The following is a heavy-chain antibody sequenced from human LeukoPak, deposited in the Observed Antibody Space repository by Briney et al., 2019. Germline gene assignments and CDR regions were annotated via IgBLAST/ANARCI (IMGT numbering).Heavy chain of an antibody. V-gene: IGHV5-10-1*01. CDR1: GYSFTSYW. J-gene: IGHJ4*02. Sequence: GESLKISCKGSGYSFTSYWISWVRQMPGKGLEWMGRIDPSDSYTNYSPSFQGHVTISANKSISTAYLQWSSLKASDTAMYYCARHRGGYSSGWCYCDYWGQGTLVTVSS. CDR2: IDPSDSYT. CDR3: ARHRGGYSSGWCYCDY. D-gene: IGHD6-19*01.